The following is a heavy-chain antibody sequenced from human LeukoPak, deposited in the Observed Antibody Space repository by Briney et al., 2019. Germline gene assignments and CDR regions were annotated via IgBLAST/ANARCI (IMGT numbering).Heavy chain of an antibody. J-gene: IGHJ4*02. CDR3: ARTYSYGYQDY. Sequence: GGSLRLSCAASGFTFDDYDMSWVRQAPGKGLEWVSGINWSGGSTGYADSVKGRFTISRDNAKNSLYLQMNSLRAEDTAVYYCARTYSYGYQDYWGQGTLVTVSS. CDR1: GFTFDDYD. D-gene: IGHD5-18*01. CDR2: INWSGGST. V-gene: IGHV3-20*04.